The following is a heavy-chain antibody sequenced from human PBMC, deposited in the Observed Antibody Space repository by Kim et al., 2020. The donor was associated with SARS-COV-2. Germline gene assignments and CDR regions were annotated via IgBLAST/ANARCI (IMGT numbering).Heavy chain of an antibody. J-gene: IGHJ6*02. CDR3: AREGIVVYGMDV. V-gene: IGHV3-53*01. Sequence: YADSGKGRFTISRDNSKNSLYLKMNSLRAEDTAVYYCAREGIVVYGMDVWGQGTTVTVSS. D-gene: IGHD6-19*01.